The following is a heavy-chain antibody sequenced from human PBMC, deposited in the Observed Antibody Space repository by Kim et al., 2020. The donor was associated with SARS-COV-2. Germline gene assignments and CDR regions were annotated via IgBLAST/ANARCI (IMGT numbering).Heavy chain of an antibody. CDR2: IYYSGST. V-gene: IGHV4-31*03. D-gene: IGHD3-3*01. Sequence: SETLSLTCTVSGGSISSGGYYWSWIRQHPGKGLEWIGYIYYSGSTYYNPSLKSRVTISVDTSKNQFSLKLSSVTAADTAVYYCARGEAYYDFWSGYYTSHGMDVWGQGTTVTVSS. J-gene: IGHJ6*02. CDR1: GGSISSGGYY. CDR3: ARGEAYYDFWSGYYTSHGMDV.